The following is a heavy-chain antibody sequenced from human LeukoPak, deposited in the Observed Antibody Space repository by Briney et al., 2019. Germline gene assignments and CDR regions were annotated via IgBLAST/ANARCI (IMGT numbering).Heavy chain of an antibody. J-gene: IGHJ6*02. V-gene: IGHV3-23*01. CDR3: ANELTWTTTYGMDV. CDR1: GFTFSSYA. CDR2: ISGSGGST. D-gene: IGHD4-11*01. Sequence: QPGGSLRLSCAASGFTFSSYAMSWVRQAPGKGLEWVSAISGSGGSTYYADSVKGRFTISRDNSKNTLYLQMNSLRAEDTAVYYCANELTWTTTYGMDVWGQGTTVTVSS.